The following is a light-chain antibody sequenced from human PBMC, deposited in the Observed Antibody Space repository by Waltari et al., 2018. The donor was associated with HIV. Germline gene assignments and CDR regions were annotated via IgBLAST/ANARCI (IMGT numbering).Light chain of an antibody. CDR2: ANN. CDR1: RSHFGPGYA. Sequence: SVLTQAPSLSAAPRPRVTISCPARRSHFGPGYALPRYQQLPGTAPKPLIYANNQRPSGVPARFSGSKSATSASLVITGLQAEDEADYYCQSYDSSLNGHVVFGGGTKVTVL. V-gene: IGLV1-40*01. J-gene: IGLJ2*01. CDR3: QSYDSSLNGHVV.